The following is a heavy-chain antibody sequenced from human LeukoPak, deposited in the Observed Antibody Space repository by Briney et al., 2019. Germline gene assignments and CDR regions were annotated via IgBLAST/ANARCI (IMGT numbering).Heavy chain of an antibody. D-gene: IGHD6-19*01. J-gene: IGHJ4*02. V-gene: IGHV1-2*02. Sequence: GASVKVSCKASGYIFTSYGISWVRQAPGQGLEWMGWINPNSGDTNYAQKFQGRVTVTRDTSISTAYMELSRLRFDDTAVYYCARVGSSGWYVHPTLDYWGQGTLVTVSS. CDR1: GYIFTSYG. CDR2: INPNSGDT. CDR3: ARVGSSGWYVHPTLDY.